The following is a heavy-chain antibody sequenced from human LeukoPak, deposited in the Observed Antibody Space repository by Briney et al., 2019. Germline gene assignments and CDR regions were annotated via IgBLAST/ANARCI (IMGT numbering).Heavy chain of an antibody. V-gene: IGHV3-72*01. D-gene: IGHD6-6*01. CDR2: TRNKANSYTT. J-gene: IGHJ4*02. CDR3: AAIAARPGVDY. Sequence: GGSLRLSCAPSGFTFSDHYMDWVRQAPGKGLEWVGRTRNKANSYTTEYAASVKGRFTISRDDSKNSLYLQMNSLKTEDTAVYYCAAIAARPGVDYWGQGTLVTVSS. CDR1: GFTFSDHY.